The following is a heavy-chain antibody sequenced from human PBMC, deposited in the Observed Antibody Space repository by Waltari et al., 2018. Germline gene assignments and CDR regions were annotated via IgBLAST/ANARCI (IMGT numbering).Heavy chain of an antibody. CDR3: ARDRSNPLYYYYYMDV. V-gene: IGHV4-34*01. Sequence: QVQLQQWGAGLLKPSETLSLTCAVYGGSFSGYYWSWIRQPPGKGLEWIGEINHSGSTNYNPSLKSRVTISVDTSKNQFSLKLSSVTAADTAVYYCARDRSNPLYYYYYMDVWGKGTTVTVSS. J-gene: IGHJ6*03. D-gene: IGHD4-4*01. CDR1: GGSFSGYY. CDR2: INHSGST.